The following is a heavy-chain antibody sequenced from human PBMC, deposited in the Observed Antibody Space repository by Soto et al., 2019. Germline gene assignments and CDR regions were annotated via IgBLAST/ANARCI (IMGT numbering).Heavy chain of an antibody. V-gene: IGHV4-39*01. J-gene: IGHJ4*02. CDR3: ARQGIILGVGATRSGGFDY. D-gene: IGHD1-26*01. CDR2: IYYSGST. Sequence: PSETLSLTCTVSGGSISSSSYYWGWIRQPPGKGLEWIGSIYYSGSTYYNPSLKSRVTISVDTSKNQFSLKLSSVTAADTAVYYCARQGIILGVGATRSGGFDYWGQGTLVTVSS. CDR1: GGSISSSSYY.